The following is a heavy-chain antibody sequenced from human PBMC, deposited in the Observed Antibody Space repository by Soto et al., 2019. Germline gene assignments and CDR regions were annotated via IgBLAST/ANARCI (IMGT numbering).Heavy chain of an antibody. CDR2: IHPYSGRT. CDR1: GYTFTMYS. J-gene: IGHJ4*02. Sequence: AASVKVSCKASGYTFTMYSISWVGQSPLQGLEWMTWIHPYSGRTNSAQKFQGRVTMTTDTSTSTVYMELRRLRSDDTAVYYCARRYGDISSAAGFDYWGQGTLVTVSS. D-gene: IGHD4-17*01. V-gene: IGHV1-18*01. CDR3: ARRYGDISSAAGFDY.